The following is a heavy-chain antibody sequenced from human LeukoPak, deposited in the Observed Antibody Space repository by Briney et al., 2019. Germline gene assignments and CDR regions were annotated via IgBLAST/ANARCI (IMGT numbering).Heavy chain of an antibody. CDR3: AKDTIAAAVHFDY. Sequence: PGGSLRLSCAASGFTFSSYSMNWVRQAPGKGLEWVSSISGSGGNTYHADSVKGRFTISRDNSKNTLYLQMNSLRAEDTAVYYCAKDTIAAAVHFDYWGQGTLVTVSS. D-gene: IGHD6-13*01. CDR2: ISGSGGNT. J-gene: IGHJ4*02. V-gene: IGHV3-23*01. CDR1: GFTFSSYS.